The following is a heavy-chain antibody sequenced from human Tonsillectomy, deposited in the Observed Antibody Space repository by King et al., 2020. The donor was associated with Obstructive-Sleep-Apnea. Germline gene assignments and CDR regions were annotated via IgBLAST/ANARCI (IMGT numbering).Heavy chain of an antibody. Sequence: VQLVESGGVVVQPGGSLRLSCAASGFTFDDYTMHWVRQAPGKGLEWVSLISWDGGSTYYADSVKGRFTISRDNSKNSLYLQMNSLRTEDTALYYCAKDIGRQWELPSFDYWGQGTLVTVSS. V-gene: IGHV3-43*01. CDR1: GFTFDDYT. J-gene: IGHJ4*02. CDR3: AKDIGRQWELPSFDY. D-gene: IGHD1-26*01. CDR2: ISWDGGST.